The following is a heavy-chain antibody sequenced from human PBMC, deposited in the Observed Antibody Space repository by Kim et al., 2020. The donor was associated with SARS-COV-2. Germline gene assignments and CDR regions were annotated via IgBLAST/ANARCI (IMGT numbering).Heavy chain of an antibody. CDR2: ISWNSGSM. Sequence: GGSLRLSCAASGFTFSDYAMHWVRQAPGKGLEWVSGISWNSGSMGYADSVRGRFTISRDNTKNSLYLRMNSLRTEDTALYYCAKEEGGFDWLSPGYFDC. CDR3: AKEEGGFDWLSPGYFDC. V-gene: IGHV3-9*01. CDR1: GFTFSDYA. D-gene: IGHD3-9*01. J-gene: IGHJ4*01.